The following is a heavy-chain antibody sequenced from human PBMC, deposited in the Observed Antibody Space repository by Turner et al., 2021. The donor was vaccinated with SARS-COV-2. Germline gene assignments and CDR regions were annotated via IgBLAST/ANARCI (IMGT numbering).Heavy chain of an antibody. V-gene: IGHV1-24*01. CDR3: ATGYQLRVNWFDP. CDR1: GYTLTELS. J-gene: IGHJ5*02. CDR2: FDPEDGET. D-gene: IGHD2-2*01. Sequence: QVQLVQSGAEVTKPGASVKVSCKLSGYTLTELSMYWVRQAPGKGLEWMGGFDPEDGETIYEQEFQGRVTMTEDTSTDTAYMELSSLRSEDTAVYYCATGYQLRVNWFDPWGQGTLVTVSS.